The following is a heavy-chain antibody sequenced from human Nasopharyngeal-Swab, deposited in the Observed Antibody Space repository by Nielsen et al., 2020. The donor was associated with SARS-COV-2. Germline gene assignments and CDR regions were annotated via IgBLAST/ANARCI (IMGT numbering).Heavy chain of an antibody. D-gene: IGHD6-13*01. CDR2: INHSGST. V-gene: IGHV4-34*01. J-gene: IGHJ6*03. Sequence: RQAPGKGLEWIGEINHSGSTNYNPSLKSRVTISVDTSKNQFSLKLSSVTAADTAVYYCAREGSSSYSTRDYYYYYMDVWGKGTTVTVSS. CDR3: AREGSSSYSTRDYYYYYMDV.